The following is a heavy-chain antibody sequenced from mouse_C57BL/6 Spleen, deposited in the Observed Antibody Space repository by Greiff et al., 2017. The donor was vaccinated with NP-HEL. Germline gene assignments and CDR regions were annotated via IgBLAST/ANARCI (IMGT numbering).Heavy chain of an antibody. D-gene: IGHD1-1*01. J-gene: IGHJ4*01. CDR1: GYTFTSYW. CDR2: IYPSDSYT. CDR3: AKSGDYYGSSYVRYYAMDY. Sequence: QVQLQQPGAELVKPGASVKLSCKASGYTFTSYWMQWVNQRPGQGLEWIGEIYPSDSYTNYNQKFKGKATLTVDTSSSTAYMQLSSLTSEDSAVYYCAKSGDYYGSSYVRYYAMDYWGQGTSVTVSS. V-gene: IGHV1-50*01.